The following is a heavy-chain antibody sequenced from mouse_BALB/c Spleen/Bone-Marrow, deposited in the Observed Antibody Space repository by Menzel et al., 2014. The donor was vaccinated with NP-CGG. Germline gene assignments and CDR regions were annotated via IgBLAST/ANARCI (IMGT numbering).Heavy chain of an antibody. D-gene: IGHD3-1*01. CDR2: ISNGGGST. CDR3: SRHVGNPYAMDY. Sequence: EVKLEESGGGLVQPGGSLKLSCAASGFTFGSYTMSWVRQTPEKRLEWVAYISNGGGSTSYPDTVKGRFTISRDNAKNTLCLQISSLKSEDTAMYYCSRHVGNPYAMDYWGQGTSVTVSS. J-gene: IGHJ4*01. CDR1: GFTFGSYT. V-gene: IGHV5-12-2*01.